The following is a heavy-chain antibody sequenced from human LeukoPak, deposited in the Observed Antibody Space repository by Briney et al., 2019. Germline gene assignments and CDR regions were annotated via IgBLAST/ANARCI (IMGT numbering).Heavy chain of an antibody. Sequence: GASVKVSCKASGYTFTGYYMHWVRQAPGQGLEWMGWINHNSGGTNYAQKFQGRVTMTRDTSISTAYMELSRLRSDDTAVYYCARDRGYSGYDNIDYWGQGTLVTVSS. CDR1: GYTFTGYY. D-gene: IGHD5-12*01. CDR2: INHNSGGT. J-gene: IGHJ4*02. V-gene: IGHV1-2*02. CDR3: ARDRGYSGYDNIDY.